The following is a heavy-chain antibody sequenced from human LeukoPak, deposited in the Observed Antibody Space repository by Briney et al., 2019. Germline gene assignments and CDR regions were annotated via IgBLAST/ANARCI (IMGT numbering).Heavy chain of an antibody. D-gene: IGHD3-10*01. CDR3: ASRVFDP. Sequence: GASVKVSCKASGYTFTSYGISWVRQAPGQGLEWMGWMNPNSGNTGYAQKFQGRVTITRNTSISTAYMELSRLRSDDTAVYYCASRVFDPWGQGTLVTVSS. V-gene: IGHV1-8*03. CDR1: GYTFTSYG. CDR2: MNPNSGNT. J-gene: IGHJ5*02.